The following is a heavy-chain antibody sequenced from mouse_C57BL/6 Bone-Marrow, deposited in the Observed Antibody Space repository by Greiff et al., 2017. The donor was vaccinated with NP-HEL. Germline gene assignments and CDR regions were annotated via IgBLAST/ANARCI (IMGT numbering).Heavy chain of an antibody. CDR3: ARHRDYGSSHWYFDV. V-gene: IGHV5-12*01. J-gene: IGHJ1*03. D-gene: IGHD1-1*01. Sequence: DVMLVESGGGLVQPGGSLKLSCAASGFTFSDYYMYWVRQTPEKRLEWVAYISNGGGSNYYPDTVKGRFTISRDNAKNTLYLQMSRLKSEDTAMYYCARHRDYGSSHWYFDVWGTGTTVTVSS. CDR1: GFTFSDYY. CDR2: ISNGGGSN.